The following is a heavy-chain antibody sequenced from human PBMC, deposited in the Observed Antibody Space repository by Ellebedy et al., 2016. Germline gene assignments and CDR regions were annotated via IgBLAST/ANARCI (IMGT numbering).Heavy chain of an antibody. Sequence: SETLSLXXSVSGASIKIGSHYWAWLRQHPGTGLEWVGHIHNSGTTHYNPSLKSRTTMSIEPSSNRFSLRLTSVTASDTATYYCARTVITFLMVVVVPDAFDIWGHGTTVTVSS. D-gene: IGHD2-15*01. J-gene: IGHJ3*02. V-gene: IGHV4-31*03. CDR2: IHNSGTT. CDR3: ARTVITFLMVVVVPDAFDI. CDR1: GASIKIGSHY.